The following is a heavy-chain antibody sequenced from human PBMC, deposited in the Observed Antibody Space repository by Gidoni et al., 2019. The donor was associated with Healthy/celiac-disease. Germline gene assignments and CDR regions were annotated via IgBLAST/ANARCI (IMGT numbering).Heavy chain of an antibody. V-gene: IGHV3-30*04. J-gene: IGHJ3*02. CDR2: RSDDGSNK. D-gene: IGHD3-22*01. CDR3: ARAAGVSGYYPWAFDI. Sequence: QVQLVASGGGVVQPGRSLRPPCSTSGFTFSCYARHGVRQAPGKGLGWVAVRSDDGSNKYYADTVKCRFTISRDNSKNTLYLQRNSLRAEDTDVYYCARAAGVSGYYPWAFDIWGQGTMVTVSS. CDR1: GFTFSCYA.